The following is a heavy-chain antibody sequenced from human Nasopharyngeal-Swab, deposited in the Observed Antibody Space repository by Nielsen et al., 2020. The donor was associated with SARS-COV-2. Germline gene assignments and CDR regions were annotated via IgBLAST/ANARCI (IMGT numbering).Heavy chain of an antibody. J-gene: IGHJ4*02. CDR3: TRAEVDFWTLDTYFDY. V-gene: IGHV3-49*03. CDR2: IRSKAYGGTT. Sequence: GRSLTLSCTASGFTFGDYAMSWFRQAPGKGLEWVGFIRSKAYGGTTEYAASVKGRFTISRDDSKSIAYLQMNSLKTEDTAVYYCTRAEVDFWTLDTYFDYWGQGTLVTVSS. D-gene: IGHD3-3*01. CDR1: GFTFGDYA.